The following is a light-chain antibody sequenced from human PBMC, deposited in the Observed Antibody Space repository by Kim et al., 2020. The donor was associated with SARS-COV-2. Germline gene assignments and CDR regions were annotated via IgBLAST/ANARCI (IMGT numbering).Light chain of an antibody. CDR3: NSRDTNDNVV. V-gene: IGLV3-19*01. CDR2: GKN. Sequence: VALGQTVRITCRRDSLRSYYATGYQQKPGQAPILVIYGKNNRPSGIPDRFSGSSSGNTASLTITGTQAGDEADYYCNSRDTNDNVVFGGGTQLTVL. J-gene: IGLJ2*01. CDR1: SLRSYY.